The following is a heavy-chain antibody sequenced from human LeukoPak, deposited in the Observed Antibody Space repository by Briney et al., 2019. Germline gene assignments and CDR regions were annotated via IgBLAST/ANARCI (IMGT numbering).Heavy chain of an antibody. CDR1: GYTFTRYW. CDR3: ARQECSANDCYEQPNWFCP. D-gene: IGHD2-21*01. J-gene: IGHJ5*02. V-gene: IGHV5-51*01. CDR2: IYPGDSDA. Sequence: GESLKISCKGSGYTFTRYWIAWVRQMPGRGLEWMGIIYPGDSDARYSPSFQGQVTISADNSISTTYLQWSSLKASDTAIYYCARQECSANDCYEQPNWFCPWGLGTLVTVSS.